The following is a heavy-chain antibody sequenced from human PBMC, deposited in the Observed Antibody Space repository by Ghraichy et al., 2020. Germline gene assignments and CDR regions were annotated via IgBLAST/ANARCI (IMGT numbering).Heavy chain of an antibody. J-gene: IGHJ5*02. CDR3: ARLSTGWYGVDP. CDR1: GGSISSNSHY. V-gene: IGHV4-39*01. D-gene: IGHD6-19*01. Sequence: SETLSLTCSVYGGSISSNSHYWGWIRQPPGKGLEYIGSTDYSGSTYYTPSLKSRVTISVDTSKNQFSLKLNSVTAADTAVYYCARLSTGWYGVDPWGQGTLVTVSS. CDR2: TDYSGST.